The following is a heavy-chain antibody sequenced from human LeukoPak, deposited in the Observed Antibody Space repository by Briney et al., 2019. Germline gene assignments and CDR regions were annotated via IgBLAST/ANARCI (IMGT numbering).Heavy chain of an antibody. J-gene: IGHJ4*02. Sequence: GGSLRLSCAGSGFTFSGYWMHWVRQAPGKGLVWVSRINSDGSSTSYADSVKGRFTSSRDNAKNTLYLQMNSLGVEDTAVYYCVRALMSPSEYWGQGTLVTVSS. D-gene: IGHD3-16*01. CDR2: INSDGSST. CDR1: GFTFSGYW. CDR3: VRALMSPSEY. V-gene: IGHV3-74*01.